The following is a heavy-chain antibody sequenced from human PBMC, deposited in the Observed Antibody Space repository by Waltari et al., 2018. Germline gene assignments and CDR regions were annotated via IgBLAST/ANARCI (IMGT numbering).Heavy chain of an antibody. J-gene: IGHJ4*02. CDR1: GYFISSGYY. CDR2: IYKTGNT. Sequence: QVHLQESGPGLVKASETLSLTCNVPGYFISSGYYWGWIRQPPGKGLEWIGTIYKTGNTSYNPSLKSRVTISVGTSKTQFSLQVRSVTAADTAVYYCARGSVMAHFDYWGQGTLVTVSS. D-gene: IGHD2-21*01. CDR3: ARGSVMAHFDY. V-gene: IGHV4-38-2*02.